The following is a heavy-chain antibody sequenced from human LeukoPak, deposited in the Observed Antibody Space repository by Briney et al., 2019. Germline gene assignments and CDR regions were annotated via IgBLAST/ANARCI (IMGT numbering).Heavy chain of an antibody. CDR1: GFTYSSYA. V-gene: IGHV3-23*01. CDR2: ISGSGGST. Sequence: GGSLRLSCAASGFTYSSYAMSWVRQAPGKGLEWVSAISGSGGSTYYADSVKGRFTISRDNSKNTLYLQMNSLRAEDTAVYYCAKDLYGWYYFDYWGQGTLVTVSS. D-gene: IGHD6-19*01. CDR3: AKDLYGWYYFDY. J-gene: IGHJ4*02.